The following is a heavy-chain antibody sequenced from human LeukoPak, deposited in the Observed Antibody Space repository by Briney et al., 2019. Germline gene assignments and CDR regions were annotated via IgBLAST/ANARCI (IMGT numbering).Heavy chain of an antibody. V-gene: IGHV3-7*01. CDR1: GFSLGDYW. J-gene: IGHJ4*02. D-gene: IGHD3-16*02. Sequence: PGGSLRLSCAASGFSLGDYWMNWVRQAPGKGLEWLATIKQDGSETHYVDSVKGRLSISRDNAKNSLYLQINSLRAEDTAVYYCARKIWGSLRSRPLDYWGQGTLVTVSS. CDR2: IKQDGSET. CDR3: ARKIWGSLRSRPLDY.